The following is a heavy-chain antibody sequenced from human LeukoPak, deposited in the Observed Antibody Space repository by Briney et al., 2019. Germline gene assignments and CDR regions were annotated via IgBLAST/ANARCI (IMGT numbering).Heavy chain of an antibody. CDR3: ASRGSSGWYSGFYFDY. V-gene: IGHV1-2*06. J-gene: IGHJ4*02. CDR2: INPNSGGT. Sequence: ASVKVSCKASGGTFSSYAISWVRQAPGQGLEWMGRINPNSGGTNYAQKFQGRVTMTRDTSISTAYMELSRLRSDDTAVYYCASRGSSGWYSGFYFDYWGQGTLVTVSS. CDR1: GGTFSSYA. D-gene: IGHD6-19*01.